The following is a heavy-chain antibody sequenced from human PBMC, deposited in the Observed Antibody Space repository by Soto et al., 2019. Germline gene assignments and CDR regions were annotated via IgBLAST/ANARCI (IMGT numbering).Heavy chain of an antibody. Sequence: GESLKISCKGSGYSFTSYWIGWVRQIPGKGLEWMGIIYPGDSDTRYSPSFQGQVTISADKSISTAYLQWSSLKASDTAMYYCARHSGYYDSSGYYYYYYYGMDVWGQGTTVTVSS. J-gene: IGHJ6*02. CDR3: ARHSGYYDSSGYYYYYYYGMDV. D-gene: IGHD3-22*01. V-gene: IGHV5-51*01. CDR1: GYSFTSYW. CDR2: IYPGDSDT.